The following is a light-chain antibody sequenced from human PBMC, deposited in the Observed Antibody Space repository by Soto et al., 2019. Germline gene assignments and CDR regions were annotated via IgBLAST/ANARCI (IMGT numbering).Light chain of an antibody. CDR1: QSISSW. Sequence: DIQMTQSPSTLSASVGDRVTITCRASQSISSWLAWYQQKPGKAPKLLIYDASSLESGVTSRFSGSGSGTEFTLTSSSLQPDDFATYYCQQYNSYWTFGQGTKVEIK. J-gene: IGKJ1*01. CDR2: DAS. V-gene: IGKV1-5*01. CDR3: QQYNSYWT.